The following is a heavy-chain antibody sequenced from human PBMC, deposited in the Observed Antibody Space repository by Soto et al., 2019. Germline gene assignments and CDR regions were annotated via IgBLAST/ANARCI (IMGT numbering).Heavy chain of an antibody. Sequence: GESLKISCKGSGYSFTSYWIGWVRQMPGKGLEWMGIIYPGDSDTRYSPSFQGQVTISADKSISTAYLQWSSLKASDTATYYCARLSSSSGGEYYYGMDVWGQGTTVTVSS. J-gene: IGHJ6*02. CDR3: ARLSSSSGGEYYYGMDV. CDR1: GYSFTSYW. V-gene: IGHV5-51*01. D-gene: IGHD6-6*01. CDR2: IYPGDSDT.